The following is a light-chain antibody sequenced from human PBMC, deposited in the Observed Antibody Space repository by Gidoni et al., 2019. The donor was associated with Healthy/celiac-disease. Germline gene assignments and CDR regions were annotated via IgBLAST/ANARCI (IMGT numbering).Light chain of an antibody. CDR3: QQRSNWPLT. CDR1: QSVSSY. J-gene: IGKJ1*01. Sequence: IVLTQSPATLSLSPGERATLSCRASQSVSSYLAWYQQKPGQAPRLLIYDASNRATGIPARFSGSGSGTDFTLTISSLEPEDFAVYYCQQRSNWPLTFXQXTKVEIK. CDR2: DAS. V-gene: IGKV3-11*01.